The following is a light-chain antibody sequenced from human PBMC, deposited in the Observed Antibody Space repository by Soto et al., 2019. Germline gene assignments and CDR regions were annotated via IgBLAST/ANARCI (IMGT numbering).Light chain of an antibody. CDR3: QQSYSTPIT. CDR1: QSISSY. Sequence: IQMTQSPSSLSASVGCRVTIICRASQSISSYLNWYQQKKGKAPKLLIYAASSLQSGVPSRFSGSGYGTDFNLTISSLQTEDFATYYCQQSYSTPITFGQGTRLEIK. J-gene: IGKJ5*01. V-gene: IGKV1-39*01. CDR2: AAS.